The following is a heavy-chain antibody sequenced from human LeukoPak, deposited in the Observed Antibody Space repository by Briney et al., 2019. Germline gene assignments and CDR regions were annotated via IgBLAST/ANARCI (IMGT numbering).Heavy chain of an antibody. V-gene: IGHV3-23*01. CDR2: ISGSGGST. J-gene: IGHJ6*03. CDR1: GFTFSSYA. CDR3: ASAGKRTYYYYMDV. D-gene: IGHD4-23*01. Sequence: GGSLRLSCAASGFTFSSYAMSWVRQAPGKGLEWVSAISGSGGSTYYADSVKGRFTISRDNSENTLYLQMNSLRAEDTAVYYCASAGKRTYYYYMDVWGKGTTVTVSS.